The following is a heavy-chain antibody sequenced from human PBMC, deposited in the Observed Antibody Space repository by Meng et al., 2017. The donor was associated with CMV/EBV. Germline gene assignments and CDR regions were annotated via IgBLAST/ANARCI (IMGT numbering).Heavy chain of an antibody. D-gene: IGHD6-6*01. CDR2: MNPNSGNT. Sequence: ASVKVSCKASGYTFTSYDINWVRQATGQGLEWMGWMNPNSGNTGYAQKFQGRVTITRNTSISTAYMELSSLRSEDTAVYYCARLYSGSSQDYYGMDVWGQGTTVTVSS. J-gene: IGHJ6*02. CDR1: GYTFTSYD. CDR3: ARLYSGSSQDYYGMDV. V-gene: IGHV1-8*03.